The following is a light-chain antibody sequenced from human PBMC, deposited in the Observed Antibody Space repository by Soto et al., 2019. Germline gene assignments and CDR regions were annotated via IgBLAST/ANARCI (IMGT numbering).Light chain of an antibody. CDR1: QSISNW. CDR3: QQYKSYSRLT. V-gene: IGKV1-5*01. Sequence: EILMTQSPSTLSVSVGDRVTLTCRASQSISNWLAWYQQKPGTAHKVLIYAASSLQSGVPSRFSGSGSGTEFTLTISSLQPDDFATYYGQQYKSYSRLTCGGVTQVAIK. CDR2: AAS. J-gene: IGKJ4*01.